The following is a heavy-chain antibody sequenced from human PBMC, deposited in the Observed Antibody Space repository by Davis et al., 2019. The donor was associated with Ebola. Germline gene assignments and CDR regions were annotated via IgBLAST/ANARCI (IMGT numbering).Heavy chain of an antibody. CDR2: INPDSGGT. CDR1: GYTFTGYY. CDR3: ARDGDAHGSGSYPPLYNWFDP. Sequence: ASVKVSCKASGYTFTGYYMHWVRQAPGQGLEWMGWINPDSGGTNYAQKFQGRVTMTRDTSISTAYMELSRLRSDDTAVYYCARDGDAHGSGSYPPLYNWFDPWGQGTLVTVSS. D-gene: IGHD3-10*01. V-gene: IGHV1-2*02. J-gene: IGHJ5*02.